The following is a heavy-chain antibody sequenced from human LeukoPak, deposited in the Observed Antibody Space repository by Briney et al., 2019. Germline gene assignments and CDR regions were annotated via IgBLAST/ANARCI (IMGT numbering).Heavy chain of an antibody. V-gene: IGHV1-2*02. D-gene: IGHD2-8*02. J-gene: IGHJ4*02. CDR1: GYTFTAYY. CDR2: IDSNTGDT. Sequence: ASVKVSCKASGYTFTAYYMHWVRQAPGQGLEWMGWIDSNTGDTKYAQKFQGRVTITRDTSIGTAYMELSSLISDDTAVYYCANEAFCAGGSCYLHRVASWGPGTLVTVSS. CDR3: ANEAFCAGGSCYLHRVAS.